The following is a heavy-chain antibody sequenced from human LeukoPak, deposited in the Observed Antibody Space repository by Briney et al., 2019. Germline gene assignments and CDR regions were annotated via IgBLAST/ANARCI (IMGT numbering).Heavy chain of an antibody. J-gene: IGHJ6*03. V-gene: IGHV4-34*01. Sequence: GSLRLSCEASGFSMSVYWMSWIRQPPGKGLEWIGEINHSGSTNYNPSLKSRVTISVDTSKNQFSLKLSSVTAADTAVYYCARDVDDYYYYMDVWGKGTTVTVSS. CDR3: ARDVDDYYYYMDV. D-gene: IGHD5-12*01. CDR2: INHSGST. CDR1: GFSMSVYW.